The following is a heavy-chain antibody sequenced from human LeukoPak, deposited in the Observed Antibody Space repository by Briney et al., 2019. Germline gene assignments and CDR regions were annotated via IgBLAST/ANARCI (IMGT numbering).Heavy chain of an antibody. J-gene: IGHJ4*02. D-gene: IGHD2-15*01. CDR2: IYYSGST. Sequence: SETLSLTCAVSGGSISSGGYSWSWIRQPPGKGLEWIGYIYYSGSTYYHPSLKSRVTISVDTSKNQFSLKLSSVTAADTAVYYCARSEVVVAAFDYWGQGTLVTVSS. V-gene: IGHV4-30-4*07. CDR3: ARSEVVVAAFDY. CDR1: GGSISSGGYS.